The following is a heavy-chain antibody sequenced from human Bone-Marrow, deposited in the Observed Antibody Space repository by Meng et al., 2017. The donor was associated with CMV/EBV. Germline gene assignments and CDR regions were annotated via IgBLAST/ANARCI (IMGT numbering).Heavy chain of an antibody. D-gene: IGHD2-15*01. CDR1: GGTFSDYA. CDR3: AGLWVRVALIPDF. Sequence: SVKVACKASGGTFSDYAITWVRQAPGQGLEWMGGIIPILNITTYAQTFQGTFTISTDKSTSTAYMELSSLRSEDTAMYYCAGLWVRVALIPDFWGQGTPVTVSS. CDR2: IIPILNIT. J-gene: IGHJ4*02. V-gene: IGHV1-69*10.